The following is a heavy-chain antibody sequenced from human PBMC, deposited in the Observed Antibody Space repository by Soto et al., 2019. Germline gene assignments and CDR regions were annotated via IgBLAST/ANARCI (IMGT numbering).Heavy chain of an antibody. Sequence: GASVKVSCKASGYTFTSYYMHWVRQAPGQGLEWMGIINPSGGSTSYAQKFQGRVTMTRDTSTSTVYMELSSLRSEDTAVYYCARGAVPQHPWGYSSSSDYYFDYWGQGTLVTVSS. CDR3: ARGAVPQHPWGYSSSSDYYFDY. CDR1: GYTFTSYY. D-gene: IGHD6-6*01. J-gene: IGHJ4*02. CDR2: INPSGGST. V-gene: IGHV1-46*01.